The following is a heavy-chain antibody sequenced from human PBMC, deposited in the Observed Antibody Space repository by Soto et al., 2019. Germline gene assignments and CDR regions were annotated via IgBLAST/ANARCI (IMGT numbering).Heavy chain of an antibody. Sequence: GGSLRLSCAASGFTFSSYAMHWVRQAPGKGLEWVAVISYDGSNKYYADSVKGRFTISRDNSKNTLYLQMNSLGAEDTAVYYCARDTPTTVTTHPLLDYWGQGTLVTVSS. D-gene: IGHD4-17*01. J-gene: IGHJ4*02. CDR2: ISYDGSNK. CDR3: ARDTPTTVTTHPLLDY. CDR1: GFTFSSYA. V-gene: IGHV3-30-3*01.